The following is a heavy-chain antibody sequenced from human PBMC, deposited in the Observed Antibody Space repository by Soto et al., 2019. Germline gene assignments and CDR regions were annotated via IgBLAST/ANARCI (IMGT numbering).Heavy chain of an antibody. CDR3: GVSDYGDQSFDY. J-gene: IGHJ4*02. D-gene: IGHD4-17*01. CDR1: GGSISSGGYY. V-gene: IGHV4-31*03. Sequence: QVQLQESGPGLVKPSRTLSLTCTVSGGSISSGGYYWSWIRQHPGKGLEWIGYIYYSGSTYYNPSLKSRVTISVDTSKNQFSLKLSSVTAADTAVYYCGVSDYGDQSFDYWGQGTLVTVSS. CDR2: IYYSGST.